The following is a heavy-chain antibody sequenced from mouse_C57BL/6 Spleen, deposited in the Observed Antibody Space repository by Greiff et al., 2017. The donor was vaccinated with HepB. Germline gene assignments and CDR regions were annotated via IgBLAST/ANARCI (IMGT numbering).Heavy chain of an antibody. CDR1: GYAFSSYW. CDR3: ARSNWDEAVDY. D-gene: IGHD4-1*01. V-gene: IGHV1-80*01. Sequence: VQLQQSGAELVKPGASVKISCKASGYAFSSYWMNWVKQRPGKGLEWIGQIYPGDGDTNYNGKFKGKATLTADKSSSTAYMQLSSLTSEDSAVYFCARSNWDEAVDYWGQGTTLTVSS. CDR2: IYPGDGDT. J-gene: IGHJ2*01.